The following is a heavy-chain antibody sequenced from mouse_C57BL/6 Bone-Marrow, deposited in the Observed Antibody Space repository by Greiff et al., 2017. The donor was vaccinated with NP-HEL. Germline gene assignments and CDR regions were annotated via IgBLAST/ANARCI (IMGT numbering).Heavy chain of an antibody. J-gene: IGHJ3*01. CDR2: ISSGGSYT. D-gene: IGHD2-12*01. V-gene: IGHV5-6*02. CDR1: GFTFSSYG. CDR3: ASRYSSWFAY. Sequence: EVKLMESGGDLVKPGGSLKLSCAASGFTFSSYGMSWVRQTPDKRLEWVATISSGGSYTYYPASVKGRFTLSRDNAKNTLYLQMSSLKSEDTAMYYCASRYSSWFAYWGQGTLVTVSA.